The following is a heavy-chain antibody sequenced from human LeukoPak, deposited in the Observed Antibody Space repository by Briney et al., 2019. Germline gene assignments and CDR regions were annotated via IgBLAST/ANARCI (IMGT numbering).Heavy chain of an antibody. CDR2: IDPDSGGS. CDR1: GYTFSAFY. V-gene: IGHV1-2*02. CDR3: ARDMTGGIWARATSFDH. D-gene: IGHD1-14*01. J-gene: IGHJ4*02. Sequence: ASVKVSCKTSGYTFSAFYMHWVRQAPGQGPEWMGWIDPDSGGSEYGQKFQGRVTFTSDTSSTTIYMEVRSLKSDDTAVYYCARDMTGGIWARATSFDHWGQGTLVTVSS.